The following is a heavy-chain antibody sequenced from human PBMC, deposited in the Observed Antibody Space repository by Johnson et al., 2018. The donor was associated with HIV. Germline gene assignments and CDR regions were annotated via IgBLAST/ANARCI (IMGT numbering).Heavy chain of an antibody. CDR3: AKESYTGGLDI. Sequence: QVQLVESGGGVVQPGGSLRLSCAASGFTFSSYAMHWVRQAPGKGLEWVAVISYDGSNKYYADSVKGRFTISRDNSKNTLYLQMKSLRAEDTAVYDCAKESYTGGLDIWGQGTMVTVSS. CDR1: GFTFSSYA. CDR2: ISYDGSNK. D-gene: IGHD4-23*01. J-gene: IGHJ3*02. V-gene: IGHV3-30-3*01.